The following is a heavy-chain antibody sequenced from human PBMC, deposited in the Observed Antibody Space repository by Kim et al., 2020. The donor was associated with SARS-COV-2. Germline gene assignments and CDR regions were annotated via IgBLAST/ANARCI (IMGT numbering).Heavy chain of an antibody. J-gene: IGHJ3*02. D-gene: IGHD6-19*01. CDR3: ARDLSSGGAFDI. CDR2: ISSNGGST. Sequence: GGSLRLSCAASGFTFSSYAMHWVRQAPGKGLEYVSAISSNGGSTYYANSVKGRFTISRDNSKNTLYLQMGSLRAEDMAVYYCARDLSSGGAFDIWGQGTMVTVSS. V-gene: IGHV3-64*01. CDR1: GFTFSSYA.